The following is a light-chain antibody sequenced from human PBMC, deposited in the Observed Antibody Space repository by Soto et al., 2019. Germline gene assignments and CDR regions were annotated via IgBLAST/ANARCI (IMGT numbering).Light chain of an antibody. V-gene: IGLV2-8*01. CDR1: SSDVGGYNF. CDR2: EVS. CDR3: SSYAGSSNRYV. Sequence: QSALTQPPSASGSPGQSVTISCTGTSSDVGGYNFVSWYQQHPGKAPKLIIHEVSKRPSGVPDRFSGSKSGNTASLTVSGLQAEDEADYYCSSYAGSSNRYVFGTGTKLTVL. J-gene: IGLJ1*01.